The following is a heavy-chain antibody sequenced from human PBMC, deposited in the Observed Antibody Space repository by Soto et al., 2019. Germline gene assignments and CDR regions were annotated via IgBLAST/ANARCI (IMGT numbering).Heavy chain of an antibody. J-gene: IGHJ6*02. D-gene: IGHD4-17*01. Sequence: SCAASGFTFSSYAMHWVRQAPGKGLEWVAVISYDGSNKYYADSVKGRFTISRDNSKNTLYLQMNSLRAEDTAVYYCAREVDYGDYLYYGMDVWGQGTTVTVSS. CDR3: AREVDYGDYLYYGMDV. CDR1: GFTFSSYA. CDR2: ISYDGSNK. V-gene: IGHV3-30-3*01.